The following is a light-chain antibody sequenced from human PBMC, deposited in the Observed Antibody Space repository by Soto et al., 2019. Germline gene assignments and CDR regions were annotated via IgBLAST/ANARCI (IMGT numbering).Light chain of an antibody. Sequence: DIVMTQSPDSLAVSLGERATINCKSSQSVLYSSNNKNYLAWYQHKPGQPPELLIYWASTRESGVPDRFSGSGSGTDFTLTISSLQAEDVAVYSCQQYYSTPFTFGPGTKVDIK. CDR1: QSVLYSSNNKNY. V-gene: IGKV4-1*01. CDR3: QQYYSTPFT. CDR2: WAS. J-gene: IGKJ3*01.